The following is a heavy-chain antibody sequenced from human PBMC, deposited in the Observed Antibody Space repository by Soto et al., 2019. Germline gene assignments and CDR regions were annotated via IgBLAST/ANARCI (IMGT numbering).Heavy chain of an antibody. V-gene: IGHV3-53*01. CDR2: LYTEGTT. J-gene: IGHJ6*02. CDR3: VRPRPSGENYGMDV. D-gene: IGHD3-16*01. Sequence: LRLSCVASGLTVSHNYMAWVRQAPEMGLEWVSILYTEGTTYYADSVKGRFTISRGSSKNTLFLQMDSLRAEDTAVYYCVRPRPSGENYGMDVWGQGTTVTVSS. CDR1: GLTVSHNY.